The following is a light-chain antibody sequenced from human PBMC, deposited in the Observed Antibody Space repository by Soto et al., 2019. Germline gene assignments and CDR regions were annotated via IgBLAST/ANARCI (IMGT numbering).Light chain of an antibody. CDR1: QSVSSN. Sequence: DIVMTRFPATLSVSPGQRATLSCRASQSVSSNLAWYQQKPGQAPRLLIYGASTRATGVPARFSGSGSGTHFTLTISSLQSEDFGTYYCQQYNAWPGTFGQGTKVDIK. J-gene: IGKJ1*01. V-gene: IGKV3-15*01. CDR3: QQYNAWPGT. CDR2: GAS.